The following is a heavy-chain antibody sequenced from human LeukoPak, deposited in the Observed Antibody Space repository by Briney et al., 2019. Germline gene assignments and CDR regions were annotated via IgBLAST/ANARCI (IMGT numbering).Heavy chain of an antibody. CDR3: ARRNYPHYYYGMDV. CDR2: IYSGGST. CDR1: GFTVSSNY. D-gene: IGHD4-11*01. J-gene: IGHJ6*02. Sequence: QAGGSLRLSCAASGFTVSSNYMSWVRQAPGKGLEWVSVIYSGGSTYYADSVKGRFTISRDNSKNTLYLQMNSLRAEDTAVYYCARRNYPHYYYGMDVWGQGTTVTVSS. V-gene: IGHV3-53*01.